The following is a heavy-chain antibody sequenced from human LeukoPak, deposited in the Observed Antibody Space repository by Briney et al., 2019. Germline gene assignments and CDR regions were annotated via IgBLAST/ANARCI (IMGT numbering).Heavy chain of an antibody. CDR3: ARGDYDSSGYYG. V-gene: IGHV1-69*10. CDR2: IIPILGIA. D-gene: IGHD3-22*01. J-gene: IGHJ4*02. CDR1: GYTFTGYY. Sequence: GASVKVSCKASGYTFTGYYMHWVRQAPGQGLEWMGGIIPILGIANYAQKFQGRVTITADKSTSIAYMELSSLRSEDTAVYYCARGDYDSSGYYGWGQGTLVTVSS.